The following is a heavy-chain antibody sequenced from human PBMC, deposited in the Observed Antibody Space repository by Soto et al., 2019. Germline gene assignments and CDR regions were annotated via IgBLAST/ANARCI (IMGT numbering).Heavy chain of an antibody. Sequence: SGGSLRLSGAACGFTFSSYSMSWVRQAPGKGLEWVSAISGNGGSTYYADSVKGRFTISRDNSKKTLYPQMNSLRAEDTAVYYCAKVKGDDFWSGSNPSFDCSGQRTLVTVSS. V-gene: IGHV3-23*01. CDR2: ISGNGGST. CDR1: GFTFSSYS. J-gene: IGHJ4*02. D-gene: IGHD3-3*01. CDR3: AKVKGDDFWSGSNPSFDC.